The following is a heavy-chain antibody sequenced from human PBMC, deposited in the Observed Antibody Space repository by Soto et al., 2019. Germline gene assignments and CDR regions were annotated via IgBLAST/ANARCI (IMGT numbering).Heavy chain of an antibody. CDR1: GGTFSSYP. D-gene: IGHD1-26*01. J-gene: IGHJ6*02. V-gene: IGHV1-69*01. Sequence: QVQLVQSGAEVKKPGSSVKVSCEASGGTFSSYPINWVRQAPGQGLEWMGGIIPFFGTSNYAQKFQGRVTIPADDSTSTAYMELRSLRYEDTAVYYCARVGHITNYGMAVWGQVTTVTVSS. CDR3: ARVGHITNYGMAV. CDR2: IIPFFGTS.